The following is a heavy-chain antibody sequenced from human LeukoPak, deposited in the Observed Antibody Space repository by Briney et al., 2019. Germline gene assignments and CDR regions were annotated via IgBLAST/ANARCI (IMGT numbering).Heavy chain of an antibody. CDR3: ARRVRVAVGGPDYYFDY. J-gene: IGHJ4*02. D-gene: IGHD6-19*01. CDR2: IYYSGST. CDR1: GGSISSYY. Sequence: PSETLSLTCTVSGGSISSYYWSWIRQPPGKGLEWIGYIYYSGSTNYNPSLKSRVTISVDKSKNQFSLKLSSVTAADTAIYYCARRVRVAVGGPDYYFDYWGQGTLVTVSS. V-gene: IGHV4-59*08.